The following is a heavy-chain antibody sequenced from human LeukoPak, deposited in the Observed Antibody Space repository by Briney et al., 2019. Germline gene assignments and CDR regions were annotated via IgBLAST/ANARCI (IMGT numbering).Heavy chain of an antibody. CDR1: VFTFSSYE. CDR3: ARATFGGFIDY. Sequence: GGSLRLSCAASVFTFSSYEMNWVRQAPGKGVGWVSYISNSGSTKYYADSVKGRFTISRDNAKNSLYLQMNSLRAEDTAIYYCARATFGGFIDYWGQGTLVTVSS. CDR2: ISNSGSTK. D-gene: IGHD3-16*02. V-gene: IGHV3-48*03. J-gene: IGHJ4*02.